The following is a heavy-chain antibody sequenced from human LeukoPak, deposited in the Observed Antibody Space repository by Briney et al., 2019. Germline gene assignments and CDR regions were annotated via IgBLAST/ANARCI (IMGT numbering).Heavy chain of an antibody. CDR3: TTGGYCSGGSCFQYYYYGMDV. CDR1: GFTFSNYN. Sequence: PGGSLRLSCTASGFTFSNYNMNWVRQAPGKGLEWVGRIKSKTDGGTTDYAAPVKGRFTISRDDSKNTLYLQMNSLKTEDTAVYYCTTGGYCSGGSCFQYYYYGMDVWGQGTTVTVSS. J-gene: IGHJ6*02. CDR2: IKSKTDGGTT. V-gene: IGHV3-15*01. D-gene: IGHD2-15*01.